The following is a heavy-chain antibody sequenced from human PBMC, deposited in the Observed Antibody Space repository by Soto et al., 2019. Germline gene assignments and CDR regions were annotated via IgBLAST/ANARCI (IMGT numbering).Heavy chain of an antibody. CDR3: AADRTYCGGDCYVD. D-gene: IGHD2-21*02. V-gene: IGHV1-18*01. CDR1: GYTFTSYG. CDR2: ISAYNGNT. Sequence: ASVKVSCKASGYTFTSYGISWVRQAPGQGLEWMGWISAYNGNTNYAQKLQGRVTMTTDTSTSTAYMELSSLRSEDTAVYYCAADRTYCGGDCYVDWGQGTLVTV. J-gene: IGHJ4*02.